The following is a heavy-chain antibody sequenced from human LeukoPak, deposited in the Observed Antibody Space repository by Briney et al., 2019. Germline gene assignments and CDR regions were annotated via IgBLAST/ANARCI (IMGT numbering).Heavy chain of an antibody. Sequence: GASLRLSCAASGFAFSSYAMSWVRQAPGKGLEWVSAISGSGGSTYYADSVKRRFTISRDNSKNTLYMQMNSLRAEDTAVYYCAKEGTTIFVPGMDVRRQGTTVTVSS. CDR2: ISGSGGST. CDR1: GFAFSSYA. D-gene: IGHD3-3*01. V-gene: IGHV3-23*01. J-gene: IGHJ6*02. CDR3: AKEGTTIFVPGMDV.